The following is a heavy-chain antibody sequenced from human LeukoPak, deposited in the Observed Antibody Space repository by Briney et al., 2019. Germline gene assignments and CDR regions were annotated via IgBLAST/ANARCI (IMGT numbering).Heavy chain of an antibody. J-gene: IGHJ5*02. CDR3: ARDIVSSGWYRLDWFDP. V-gene: IGHV4-39*07. Sequence: SETLSLTCTVSGGSISSSSYYWGWIRQPPGKGLEWIGSIYYSGSTYYNPSLKSRVTISVDTAKNQFSLKLSSVTAADTAVYYCARDIVSSGWYRLDWFDPWGQGTLVTVSS. D-gene: IGHD6-19*01. CDR2: IYYSGST. CDR1: GGSISSSSYY.